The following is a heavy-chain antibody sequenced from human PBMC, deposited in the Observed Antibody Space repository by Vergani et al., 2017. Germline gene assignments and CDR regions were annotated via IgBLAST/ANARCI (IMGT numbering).Heavy chain of an antibody. CDR1: GITFSTYS. J-gene: IGHJ6*03. Sequence: EVQLVESGGGLVKPGGSLRLSCAASGITFSTYSMNWVRQAPGKGLEWASAISSSSRYIDYADSVKGRFTISRDNAKNSLYLQRNSLGAEDTAVYYCARGGQLDVPYYYHHMDVWGKGTTVTVSS. CDR3: ARGGQLDVPYYYHHMDV. V-gene: IGHV3-21*01. CDR2: ISSSSRYI. D-gene: IGHD3-10*01.